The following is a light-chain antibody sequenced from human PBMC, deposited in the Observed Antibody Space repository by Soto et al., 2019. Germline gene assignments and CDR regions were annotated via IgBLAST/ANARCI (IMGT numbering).Light chain of an antibody. V-gene: IGLV2-23*01. CDR3: CSYAGSSTYV. J-gene: IGLJ1*01. CDR2: EGS. Sequence: QSVLTRPASVAGSAAQSITISCSGTSSGVGNYSLVYSYQQHPSKAPKLMSYEGSKRASGVSNRFSGSKSGNTASLTISIRQAEGEDDYCCCSYAGSSTYVCGTGTKVTVL. CDR1: SSGVGNYSL.